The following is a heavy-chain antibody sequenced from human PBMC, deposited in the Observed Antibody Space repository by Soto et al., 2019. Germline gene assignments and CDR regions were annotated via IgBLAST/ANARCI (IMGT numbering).Heavy chain of an antibody. CDR3: ATGVTTRGRCFDY. V-gene: IGHV1-2*02. J-gene: IGHJ4*02. D-gene: IGHD4-4*01. CDR1: GYTFTGYY. CDR2: INPNSGGT. Sequence: ASVKVSCKASGYTFTGYYMHWVRRAPGQGLEWMGWINPNSGGTNYAQKFQGRVTMTRDTSISTAYMELSRLRSDDTAVYYCATGVTTRGRCFDYWGQGTLVTVSS.